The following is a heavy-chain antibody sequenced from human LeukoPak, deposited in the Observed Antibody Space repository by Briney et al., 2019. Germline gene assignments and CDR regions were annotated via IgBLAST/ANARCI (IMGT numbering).Heavy chain of an antibody. CDR3: ALGFGESRDWFDP. CDR1: GGSFSGYY. Sequence: PSETLSLTCAVYGGSFSGYYWSWIRQPPGKGLEWIGEINHSGSTNYNPSLKSRCTISVDTSKIQFSLKLSSVTAADTAVYYCALGFGESRDWFDPWGQGTLVTVSS. V-gene: IGHV4-34*01. CDR2: INHSGST. J-gene: IGHJ5*02. D-gene: IGHD3-10*01.